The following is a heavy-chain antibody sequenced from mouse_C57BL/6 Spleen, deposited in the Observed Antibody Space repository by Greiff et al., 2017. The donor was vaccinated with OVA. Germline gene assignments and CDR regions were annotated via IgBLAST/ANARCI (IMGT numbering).Heavy chain of an antibody. CDR3: ARVRPWYFDV. CDR1: GFTFSSYS. V-gene: IGHV5-4*03. Sequence: EVKLMESGGGLVKPGGSLKLSCAASGFTFSSYSMSWVRQTPGKRLEWVATISDGGSYTYYQDNVKGRFTLSRDNAKNNLYLQMSQLKSDDTAMYYGARVRPWYFDVWGTGTTVTVSS. J-gene: IGHJ1*03. CDR2: ISDGGSYT.